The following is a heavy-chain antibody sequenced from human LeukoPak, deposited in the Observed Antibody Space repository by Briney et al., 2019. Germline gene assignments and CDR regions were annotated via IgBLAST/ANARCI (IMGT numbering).Heavy chain of an antibody. CDR3: AKEGYSHTSNYFDN. CDR1: GFIFHDSD. V-gene: IGHV3-43*02. J-gene: IGHJ4*02. Sequence: TGGSLRLSCAASGFIFHDSDMHWVRQAPGKGLEWVSLISGDGVSTFYADSVKGRFTISRDNSKNSLSLQMDSLTTEDTALYYCAKEGYSHTSNYFDNWGQGILVTVSS. D-gene: IGHD2-15*01. CDR2: ISGDGVST.